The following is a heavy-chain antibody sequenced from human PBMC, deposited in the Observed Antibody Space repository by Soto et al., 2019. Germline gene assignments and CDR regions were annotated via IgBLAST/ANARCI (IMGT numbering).Heavy chain of an antibody. D-gene: IGHD3-16*01. CDR3: AKARAKGGSGPGSLDY. CDR1: GFTFSSYA. J-gene: IGHJ4*02. Sequence: PGGSLRLSCAASGFTFSSYAMSWVRQAPGKGLEWVSAISGSGGSTYYADSVKGRFTISRDNSKNTLYLQMNSLRAEDTAVYYCAKARAKGGSGPGSLDYWGQGTLVTVSS. CDR2: ISGSGGST. V-gene: IGHV3-23*01.